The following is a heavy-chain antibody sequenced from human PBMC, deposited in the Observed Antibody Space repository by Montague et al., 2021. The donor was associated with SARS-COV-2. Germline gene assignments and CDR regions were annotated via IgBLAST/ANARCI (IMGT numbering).Heavy chain of an antibody. Sequence: SETLSLTCLVSGATISTDNLYWYWAWLRQPPGQGRVWIGSIYYTGSTYXNPSLRSGVTISVYTSKNQFSLKLSTVTAADTAVYYCARHGYYETYDAFDIWGQGTLVTVSS. CDR1: GATISTDNLYWY. CDR3: ARHGYYETYDAFDI. J-gene: IGHJ3*02. CDR2: IYYTGST. D-gene: IGHD3-22*01. V-gene: IGHV4-39*01.